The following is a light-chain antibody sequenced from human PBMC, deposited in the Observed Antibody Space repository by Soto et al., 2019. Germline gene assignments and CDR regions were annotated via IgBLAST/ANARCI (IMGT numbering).Light chain of an antibody. CDR1: QSVSSN. V-gene: IGKV3-15*01. CDR3: RQYNNWPLT. J-gene: IGKJ4*01. Sequence: EIVMTQSPATLSVSPGERATLSCRASQSVSSNLAWYQQKPGQAPRLLIYVASPRATGIPARFSGSGSGTEFTLTISSLQSEDFAVYYCRQYNNWPLTFGGGTKVDIK. CDR2: VAS.